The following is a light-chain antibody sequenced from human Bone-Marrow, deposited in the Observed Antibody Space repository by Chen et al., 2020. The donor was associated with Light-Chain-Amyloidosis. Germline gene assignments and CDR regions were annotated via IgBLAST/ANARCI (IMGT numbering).Light chain of an antibody. J-gene: IGLJ3*02. Sequence: QSALTQPASVSGSPGPSITVSCTGASSDVSWYQQHPGKAPTLVIHDVIHRPSGVSSRLAGSNSGNTASLTISGLQAEDEADYFCSSSATSNTWVLGGGTKLTVL. V-gene: IGLV2-14*03. CDR2: DVI. CDR3: SSSATSNTWV. CDR1: SSDV.